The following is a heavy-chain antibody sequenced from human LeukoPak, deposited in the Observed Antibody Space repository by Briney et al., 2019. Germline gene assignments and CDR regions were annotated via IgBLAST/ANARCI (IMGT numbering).Heavy chain of an antibody. D-gene: IGHD3/OR15-3a*01. J-gene: IGHJ4*02. CDR1: GYTFTGYY. V-gene: IGHV1-2*02. CDR2: INPNGGGT. Sequence: GASVKVSCKASGYTFTGYYMHWVRQAPGQGLEWMGWINPNGGGTNYAQKFQGRVTMTRDTSISTAYMELSRLRSDDTAVYYCARSLDPPASYYYDYWGQGTLVIVSS. CDR3: ARSLDPPASYYYDY.